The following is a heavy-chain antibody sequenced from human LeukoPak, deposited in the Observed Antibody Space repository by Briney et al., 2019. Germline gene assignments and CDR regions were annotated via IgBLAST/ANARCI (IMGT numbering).Heavy chain of an antibody. J-gene: IGHJ3*02. D-gene: IGHD6-13*01. CDR3: ARVGGGAAAVVFDI. CDR1: GYTFTDHY. Sequence: ASVKVSCKASGYTFTDHYIHWVRQAPGQGLEWLGWIKPDSGGTNYAQKFQGRVTMTRDTSISTAYMELSRLTSDDTAVYYCARVGGGAAAVVFDIWGQGTKVTVSS. CDR2: IKPDSGGT. V-gene: IGHV1-2*02.